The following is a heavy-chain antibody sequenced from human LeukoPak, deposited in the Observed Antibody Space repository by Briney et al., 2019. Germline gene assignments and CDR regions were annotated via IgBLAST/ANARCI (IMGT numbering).Heavy chain of an antibody. V-gene: IGHV4-34*01. D-gene: IGHD3-10*01. Sequence: ASETLSLTCAVYGVSFSGYYWGWLRHPPGKGLEWLGEIKHSGTTNSNTSLKSRVTISVDTSKNQFSLKLSSVTAEDTAVYYCARGRNYYGSGSYYPSYYFDYWGQGTLVTVSS. CDR1: GVSFSGYY. J-gene: IGHJ4*02. CDR3: ARGRNYYGSGSYYPSYYFDY. CDR2: IKHSGTT.